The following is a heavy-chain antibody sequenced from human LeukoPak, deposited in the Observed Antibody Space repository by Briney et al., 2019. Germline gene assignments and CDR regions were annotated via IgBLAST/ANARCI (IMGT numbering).Heavy chain of an antibody. CDR1: GFTFDDYA. V-gene: IGHV3-9*01. CDR3: AKDSGYQTMYYYYMDV. D-gene: IGHD2-2*01. J-gene: IGHJ6*03. CDR2: ISWNSGSI. Sequence: SGGSLRLSCAASGFTFDDYAMHWVRQAPGKGLEWVSGISWNSGSIGYADSVKGRFTISRDNAKNSLYLQMNSLRAGDTALYYCAKDSGYQTMYYYYMDVWGKGTTVTVSS.